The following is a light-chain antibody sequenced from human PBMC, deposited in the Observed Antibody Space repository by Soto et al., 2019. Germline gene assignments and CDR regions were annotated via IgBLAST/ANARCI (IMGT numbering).Light chain of an antibody. CDR2: LGS. CDR3: MQALQTPRT. V-gene: IGKV2-28*01. CDR1: QSLLHSKGYNY. Sequence: DIVMTQSPLSLPVTPGEPASISCRSSQSLLHSKGYNYLDWYLQKPGQSPQLLSYLGSNRASGVPDRFSGSGSDTDFTLKISRVEAEDVGVYYCMQALQTPRTFGGGTKVEIK. J-gene: IGKJ4*01.